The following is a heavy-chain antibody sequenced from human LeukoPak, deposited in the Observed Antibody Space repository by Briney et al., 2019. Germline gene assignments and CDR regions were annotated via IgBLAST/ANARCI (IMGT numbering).Heavy chain of an antibody. CDR1: GFTFSNAW. D-gene: IGHD1-26*01. V-gene: IGHV3-15*01. CDR3: TTGVKCELPLDY. J-gene: IGHJ4*02. Sequence: GGSLRLSCAASGFTFSNAWMHWVRQARGKGLEWVGGIKSKSDGGTTDYAAPVKGRFTISRDDSRNTLYLQMNRLKTDDTAVYYCTTGVKCELPLDYWGQRTLVPVSS. CDR2: IKSKSDGGTT.